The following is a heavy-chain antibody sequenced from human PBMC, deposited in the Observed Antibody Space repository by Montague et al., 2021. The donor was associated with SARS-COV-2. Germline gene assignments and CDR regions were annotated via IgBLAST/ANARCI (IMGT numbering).Heavy chain of an antibody. CDR3: ASPTYYYDSSGSDAFDI. CDR2: IYTSGRT. J-gene: IGHJ3*02. V-gene: IGHV4-4*07. CDR1: GGSINSYY. Sequence: SETLSLTCGVSGGSINSYYWSWIRQPAGKGLEWIGRIYTSGRTNHSPSLKSRVTISVDTSKNQFSLKLSSVTAADTAVYYCASPTYYYDSSGSDAFDIWGQGTMVTVSS. D-gene: IGHD3-22*01.